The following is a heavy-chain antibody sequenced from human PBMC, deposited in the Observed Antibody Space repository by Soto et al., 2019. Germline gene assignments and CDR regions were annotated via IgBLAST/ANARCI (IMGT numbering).Heavy chain of an antibody. J-gene: IGHJ4*02. V-gene: IGHV3-23*01. Sequence: EVQLLESGGGLVQPGGSLRLSCAASGFTFSSYAMRWVRQAPVKGLEWVSAISGSGGSTYYADSVKGRFTISRDNSKNTLYRQMNSLRAEDTAVYYCARRGSGIYYDYWGQGTLVTVSS. D-gene: IGHD1-26*01. CDR2: ISGSGGST. CDR1: GFTFSSYA. CDR3: ARRGSGIYYDY.